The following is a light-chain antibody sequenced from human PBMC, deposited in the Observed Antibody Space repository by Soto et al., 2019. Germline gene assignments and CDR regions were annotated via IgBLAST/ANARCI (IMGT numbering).Light chain of an antibody. CDR1: QSISTY. J-gene: IGKJ1*01. CDR2: EAS. V-gene: IGKV3-11*01. CDR3: QQLTDWPPQWT. Sequence: EVVLTQSPDTLSLPPGERATLSCRASQSISTYLAWYQQKPAQAPRLLIYEASSRATGIPARFSGSGSGTDFTLTISSLESEDFAVYCCQQLTDWPPQWTFGQGTKVEIK.